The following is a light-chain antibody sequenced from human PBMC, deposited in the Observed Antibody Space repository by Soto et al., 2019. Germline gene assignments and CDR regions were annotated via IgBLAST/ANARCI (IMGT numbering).Light chain of an antibody. Sequence: QSALTQPASVSGSLGQPITISCTGSKSDIGSYNLVSWFQQLPGKAPQLIIYQGGKRPSGVSSRFSGSKSGNTASLTISGLQAEDEADYFCCSHASGRTSVVFGGGTQLTVL. CDR1: KSDIGSYNL. J-gene: IGLJ2*01. CDR3: CSHASGRTSVV. CDR2: QGG. V-gene: IGLV2-23*01.